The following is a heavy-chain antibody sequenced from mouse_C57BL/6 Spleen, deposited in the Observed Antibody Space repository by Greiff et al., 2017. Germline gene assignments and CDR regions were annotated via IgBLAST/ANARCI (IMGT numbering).Heavy chain of an antibody. CDR2: ISSGGSYT. CDR3: ARQSTGTEEDAMDY. J-gene: IGHJ4*01. D-gene: IGHD5-1*01. Sequence: EAQLVESGGDLVKPGGSLKLSCAASGFTFSSYGMSWVRQTPDKRLEWVATISSGGSYTYYPDSVKGRFTISRDNAKNTLYLQMSSLKSEDTAMYYCARQSTGTEEDAMDYWGQGTSVTVSS. CDR1: GFTFSSYG. V-gene: IGHV5-6*01.